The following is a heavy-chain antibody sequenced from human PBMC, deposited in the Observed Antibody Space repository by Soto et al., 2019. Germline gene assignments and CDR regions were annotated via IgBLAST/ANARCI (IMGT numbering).Heavy chain of an antibody. CDR2: IIPIFGTA. V-gene: IGHV1-69*06. CDR1: GGTFSSYA. CDR3: ARDASPVLRFLEWPPRGFDP. Sequence: SVKVSCKASGGTFSSYAISWVRQAPGQGLEWTGGIIPIFGTANYAQKFQGRVTITADKSTSTAYMELSSLRSEDTAVYYCARDASPVLRFLEWPPRGFDPWGQGTLVTVSS. J-gene: IGHJ5*02. D-gene: IGHD3-3*01.